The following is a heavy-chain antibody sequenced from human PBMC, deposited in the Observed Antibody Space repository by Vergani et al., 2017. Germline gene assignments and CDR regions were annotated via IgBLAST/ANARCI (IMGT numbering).Heavy chain of an antibody. D-gene: IGHD5-12*01. Sequence: QVQLVESGGGVVQPGRSLSLSCEASGFTFSSYAMHWVRQAPGKGLEWVAVISYDGSNKYYADSVKGRFTISRDNSKNTLYLQMNSLRAEDTAVYYCARGYSGYDFVAFDYWGQGTLVTVSS. J-gene: IGHJ4*02. CDR2: ISYDGSNK. CDR3: ARGYSGYDFVAFDY. CDR1: GFTFSSYA. V-gene: IGHV3-30*01.